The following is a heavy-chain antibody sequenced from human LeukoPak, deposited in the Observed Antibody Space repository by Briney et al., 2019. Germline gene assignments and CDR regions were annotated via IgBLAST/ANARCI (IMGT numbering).Heavy chain of an antibody. J-gene: IGHJ4*02. Sequence: GGSLRLSCAASGFIVSNVWMSWVRQAPGKGLEWVGRIKSKTDGGTTDYAAPVKGRFTISRDDSKNTLYLQMNSLKTEDTAVYYCTTDPTSITMIVVEYWGQGTLVTVSS. D-gene: IGHD3-22*01. CDR3: TTDPTSITMIVVEY. V-gene: IGHV3-15*01. CDR1: GFIVSNVW. CDR2: IKSKTDGGTT.